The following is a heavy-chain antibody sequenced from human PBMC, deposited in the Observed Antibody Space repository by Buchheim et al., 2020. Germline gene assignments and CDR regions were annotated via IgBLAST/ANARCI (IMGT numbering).Heavy chain of an antibody. CDR1: GGSFSGYY. V-gene: IGHV4-34*01. D-gene: IGHD6-19*01. CDR3: ARGSRGQWLVLRWFDP. Sequence: QVQLQQWGAGLLKPSETLSLTCAVSGGSFSGYYWSWIRQPPGKGLEWIGEINHSGSTNYNPSLKSRVTISVDTSKNQFSLKLSSVTAADTAVYYCARGSRGQWLVLRWFDPWGQGTL. CDR2: INHSGST. J-gene: IGHJ5*02.